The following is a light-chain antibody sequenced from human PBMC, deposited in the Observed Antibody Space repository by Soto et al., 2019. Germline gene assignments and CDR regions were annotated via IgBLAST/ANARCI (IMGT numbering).Light chain of an antibody. V-gene: IGLV2-14*01. Sequence: QSALTQPASVSGSPGQSITISCTGTSSDVGGYNFVSWYQRHPGRAPKLIIYEVTNRPSGVSNRFSGSKSGNTASLTISGLQAEDEADFYCCSYTTSSTRVFGTGTKVTVL. CDR2: EVT. CDR1: SSDVGGYNF. CDR3: CSYTTSSTRV. J-gene: IGLJ1*01.